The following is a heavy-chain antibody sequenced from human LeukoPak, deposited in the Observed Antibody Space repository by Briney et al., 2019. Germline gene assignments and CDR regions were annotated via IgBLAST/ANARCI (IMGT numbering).Heavy chain of an antibody. CDR2: ISAGGGSA. Sequence: PGGSLRLSCAASGFTFSSFAMSWVRQAPGKGLEWVSSISAGGGSAYSADSVKGRFTISRDNSKNTLYLQMNSLRADDTAVYYCARDYVTPGITGTTSPLDYWGQGILVSVSS. CDR3: ARDYVTPGITGTTSPLDY. CDR1: GFTFSSFA. V-gene: IGHV3-23*01. D-gene: IGHD1-7*01. J-gene: IGHJ4*02.